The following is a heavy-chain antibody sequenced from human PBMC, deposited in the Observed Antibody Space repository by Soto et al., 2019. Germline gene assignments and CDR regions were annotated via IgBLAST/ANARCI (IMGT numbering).Heavy chain of an antibody. V-gene: IGHV4-39*01. D-gene: IGHD2-2*01. Sequence: SETLSLTCTVSGGSISSSSYYWGWIRQPPGKGLEWIGSIYYSGSTYYNPSLKSRVTLSVEPSKSQFSLELSSVTAADTAVYYCASQGYCSSTSCSNRHYYYYMDVWGKGTTVTVSS. CDR1: GGSISSSSYY. CDR2: IYYSGST. J-gene: IGHJ6*03. CDR3: ASQGYCSSTSCSNRHYYYYMDV.